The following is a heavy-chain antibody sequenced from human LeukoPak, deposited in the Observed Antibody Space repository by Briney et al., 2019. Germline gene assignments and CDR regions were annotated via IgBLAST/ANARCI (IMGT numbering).Heavy chain of an antibody. J-gene: IGHJ6*03. CDR3: ARDRRYYYGSGDYMDV. V-gene: IGHV4-4*02. Sequence: SETLSLTCAVSGGSISSSNWWSWVRQPPGKGLEWIGEIYHSGSTNYNPSLKSRVTISVDKSKNQFSLKLSSVTAADTAVYYCARDRRYYYGSGDYMDVWGKGTTVTISS. CDR1: GGSISSSNW. D-gene: IGHD3-10*01. CDR2: IYHSGST.